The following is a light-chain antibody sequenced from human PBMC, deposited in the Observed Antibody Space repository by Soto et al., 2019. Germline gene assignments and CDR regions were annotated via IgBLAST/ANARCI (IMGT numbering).Light chain of an antibody. CDR3: QQYGSSPWT. CDR1: QSVSSSY. J-gene: IGKJ1*01. Sequence: EIVLTQSPGTLSLPPGERATLSCRASQSVSSSYLAWYQQKPGQAPRLLIYGASSRATGIPDMFSGSGSGTDFTLTISRLEPEDFAVYYCQQYGSSPWTFGQGTKVEIK. CDR2: GAS. V-gene: IGKV3-20*01.